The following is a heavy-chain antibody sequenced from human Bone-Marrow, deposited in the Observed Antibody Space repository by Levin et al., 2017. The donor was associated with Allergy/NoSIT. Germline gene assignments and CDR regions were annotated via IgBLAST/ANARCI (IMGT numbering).Heavy chain of an antibody. Sequence: PSETLSLTCAVSGGSISTGNWWSWVRQPPGKGLEWLGEIYHRGSTNYNPSLKSRVTISLDKSKNQFSLNLRSVTAADTAVYYCTSGLPGIATSGAEYWGQGTLVIVSS. CDR3: TSGLPGIATSGAEY. CDR1: GGSISTGNW. D-gene: IGHD6-13*01. CDR2: IYHRGST. J-gene: IGHJ4*02. V-gene: IGHV4-4*02.